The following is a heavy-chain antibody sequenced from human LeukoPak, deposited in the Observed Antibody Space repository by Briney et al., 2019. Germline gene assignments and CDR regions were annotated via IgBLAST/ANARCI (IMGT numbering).Heavy chain of an antibody. CDR2: IYHSGST. J-gene: IGHJ2*01. Sequence: PSETLSLTCTVSGYSISSGYYWGWVRQPPGKGLEWIGSIYHSGSTYYNPSLKSRVTISVDTSKNQFSLKLSSVTAADTAVYYCARGLGKQWVLRNWYFDLWGRGTLVTVSS. D-gene: IGHD6-19*01. CDR1: GYSISSGYY. CDR3: ARGLGKQWVLRNWYFDL. V-gene: IGHV4-38-2*02.